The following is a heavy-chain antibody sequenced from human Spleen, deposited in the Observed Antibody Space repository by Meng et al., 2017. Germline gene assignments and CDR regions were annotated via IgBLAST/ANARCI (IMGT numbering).Heavy chain of an antibody. CDR2: IKSKTDGETA. D-gene: IGHD3-22*01. J-gene: IGHJ4*01. CDR1: GFTFSNAW. V-gene: IGHV3-15*01. CDR3: QWLSTHPPDQ. Sequence: EGWWVELGGGLVEPGGALRLSWAGSGFTFSNAWMSWVRQAPGKGLEWVGRIKSKTDGETADYAAPVKGRFTISRDDSQNTLYLQMNSLKTEDTGVYYRQWLSTHPPDQWGQGTLVTVSS.